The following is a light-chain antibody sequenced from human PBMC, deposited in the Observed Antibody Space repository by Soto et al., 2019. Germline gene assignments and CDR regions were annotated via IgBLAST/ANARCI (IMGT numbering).Light chain of an antibody. Sequence: IVLTQSPATLSLSPGERATLSCRASQSVSSYLAWYQQKPGQAPRRLIYDASSRATGIPARFSGSGSGTDFTRTISRLEPEDFAVYYCQQRLMTFGQGTKVEI. CDR2: DAS. CDR1: QSVSSY. J-gene: IGKJ1*01. V-gene: IGKV3-11*01. CDR3: QQRLMT.